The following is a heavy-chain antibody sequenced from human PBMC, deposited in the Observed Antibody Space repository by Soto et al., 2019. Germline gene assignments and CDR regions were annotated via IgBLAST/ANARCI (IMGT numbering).Heavy chain of an antibody. J-gene: IGHJ6*02. Sequence: GGSLRLSCAASGFSFSSFGMHWVRQAPGKGLEWVALIWYDGSDKYYADPVKGRFTISRDNSKSTLYLQMNSLRAEDTAVYYCATLRGFCISTSCYDGVDVWGQGTTVTVSS. CDR3: ATLRGFCISTSCYDGVDV. CDR2: IWYDGSDK. V-gene: IGHV3-33*01. CDR1: GFSFSSFG. D-gene: IGHD2-2*01.